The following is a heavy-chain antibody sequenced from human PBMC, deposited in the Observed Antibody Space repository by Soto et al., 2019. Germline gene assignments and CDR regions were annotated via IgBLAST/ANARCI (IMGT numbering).Heavy chain of an antibody. CDR1: GFTFSSYA. D-gene: IGHD3-22*01. CDR3: AKDRYYYDSSNYYFWGHDY. Sequence: EVQLLESGGGLVQPGGSLRLSCAASGFTFSSYAMSWVRQAPGKGLEWVSAISGGGGSTYYADSVKGRFTISRDNSKNTLYLQMNSLRAEDTAVYYCAKDRYYYDSSNYYFWGHDYWGQGTLVTVSS. V-gene: IGHV3-23*01. CDR2: ISGGGGST. J-gene: IGHJ4*02.